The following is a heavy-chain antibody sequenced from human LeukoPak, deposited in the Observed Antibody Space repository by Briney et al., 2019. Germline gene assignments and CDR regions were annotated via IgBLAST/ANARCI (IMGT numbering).Heavy chain of an antibody. D-gene: IGHD4-23*01. J-gene: IGHJ4*02. CDR3: ASKSDYGGNSDDY. CDR1: GFTVSSNY. V-gene: IGHV3-23*01. Sequence: GGSLRLSCAASGFTVSSNYMSWVRQAPGKGLEWVSGISGSGRTTYYADSVKGRFTISRDDSKNTLYLQMNSLRAEDTAVYYCASKSDYGGNSDDYWGQGTLVTVSS. CDR2: ISGSGRTT.